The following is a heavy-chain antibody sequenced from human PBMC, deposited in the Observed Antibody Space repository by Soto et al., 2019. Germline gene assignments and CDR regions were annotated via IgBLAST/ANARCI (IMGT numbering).Heavy chain of an antibody. Sequence: RSLTCTVSGGSITTYYWSWIRQPPGKGLEWIGYIYNSRSTRYNPSLQSRLTISVDTSKNQFSLTLTSVTAADTAVYYCARTQKDGNFDDWGQGILVTVSS. CDR3: ARTQKDGNFDD. D-gene: IGHD4-17*01. V-gene: IGHV4-59*08. CDR1: GGSITTYY. CDR2: IYNSRST. J-gene: IGHJ4*02.